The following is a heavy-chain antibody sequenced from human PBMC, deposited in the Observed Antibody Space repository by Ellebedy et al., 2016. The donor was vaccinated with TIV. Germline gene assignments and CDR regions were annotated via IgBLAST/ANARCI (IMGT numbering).Heavy chain of an antibody. CDR1: GVTFKKYA. D-gene: IGHD2-2*01. J-gene: IGHJ6*02. V-gene: IGHV1-69*13. Sequence: AASVKVSCKASGVTFKKYAISWVRQAPGQGLEWMGGIIPIFGTANYAQKFQGRVTITADESTSTAYMEVRSLRSEDTAVHYCTRSIERIVVVATSMAPKLHFYYYGMDVWGQGTTVTVSS. CDR2: IIPIFGTA. CDR3: TRSIERIVVVATSMAPKLHFYYYGMDV.